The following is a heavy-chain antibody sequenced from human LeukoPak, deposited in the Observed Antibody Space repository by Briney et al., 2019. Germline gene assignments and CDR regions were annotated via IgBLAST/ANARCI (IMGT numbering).Heavy chain of an antibody. J-gene: IGHJ4*02. CDR1: GGTFSSYA. CDR3: AREGDSSGSLGDY. Sequence: SVKVSCKASGGTFSSYAISWVRQAPGQGLGWMGGIIPIFGTASYAQKFQGRVTITADESTSTAYMELSSLRAEDTAMYYCAREGDSSGSLGDYWGQGILVTVSS. V-gene: IGHV1-69*13. CDR2: IIPIFGTA. D-gene: IGHD6-19*01.